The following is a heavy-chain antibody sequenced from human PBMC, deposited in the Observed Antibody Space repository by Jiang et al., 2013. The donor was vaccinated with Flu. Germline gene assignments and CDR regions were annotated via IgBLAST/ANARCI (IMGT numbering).Heavy chain of an antibody. J-gene: IGHJ6*04. V-gene: IGHV4-4*02. CDR1: GGSISSSNW. Sequence: PGLVKPSGTLSLTCAVSGGSISSSNWWSWVRQPPGKGLEWIGEIYHSGSTNYNPSLKSRVAISVDKSKNQFSLKLSSVTAADTAVYYCARLPSSYYYDSGGMDVWGKGTTVTVSS. D-gene: IGHD3-22*01. CDR2: IYHSGST. CDR3: ARLPSSYYYDSGGMDV.